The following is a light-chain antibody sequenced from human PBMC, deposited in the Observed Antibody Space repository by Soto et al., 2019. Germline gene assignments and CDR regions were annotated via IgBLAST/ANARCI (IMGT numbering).Light chain of an antibody. Sequence: EIVLTQSPGTLSLSPGERATLSCRASQSVSSSYLAWYQKKPGQAPRLLIYGASSRATGIPDRFSGSGSGTDFPLTISRLAPEDFAVYYCQQYGSSGTFGQGTKVDIK. J-gene: IGKJ1*01. CDR3: QQYGSSGT. CDR2: GAS. CDR1: QSVSSSY. V-gene: IGKV3-20*01.